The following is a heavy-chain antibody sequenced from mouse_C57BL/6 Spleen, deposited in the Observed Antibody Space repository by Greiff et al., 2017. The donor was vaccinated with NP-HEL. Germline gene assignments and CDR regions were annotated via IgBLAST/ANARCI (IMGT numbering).Heavy chain of an antibody. V-gene: IGHV1-62-2*01. CDR1: GYTFTEYT. CDR2: FYPGSGSI. J-gene: IGHJ2*01. CDR3: ARREDGYGNYDY. Sequence: QVQLQQPGAELVKPGASVKLSCKASGYTFTEYTIHWVKQRPGQGLEWIGWFYPGSGSIKYNEKFKDKVTLTADKSSSTIYMELSRLTSEDSAIYFCARREDGYGNYDYWGQGTTLTVSS. D-gene: IGHD2-1*01.